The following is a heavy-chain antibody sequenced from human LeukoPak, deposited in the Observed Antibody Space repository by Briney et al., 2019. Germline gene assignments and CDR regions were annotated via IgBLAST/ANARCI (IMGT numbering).Heavy chain of an antibody. CDR2: IHYDGSNK. D-gene: IGHD4-17*01. J-gene: IGHJ4*02. Sequence: PGGSLRLSCAASGFTFSRYAMHWVRQAPGKGLEWVAFIHYDGSNKHYADSVKGRFTISRDNSKNTLYLQMNSLRTEDTPVYYCAKDLHGDYTLDYWGQGTLVTVSS. CDR3: AKDLHGDYTLDY. V-gene: IGHV3-30*02. CDR1: GFTFSRYA.